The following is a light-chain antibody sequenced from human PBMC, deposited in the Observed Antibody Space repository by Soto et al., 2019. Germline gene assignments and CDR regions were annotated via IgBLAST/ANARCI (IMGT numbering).Light chain of an antibody. Sequence: NFMLPQPHSVSESPGQTVTISCTRRSGSIASNYVQWYQQRPGRAPTPVIYEDNERPSGVPDRFSGSIDSSSNSASHTISGLKTDVEPDYYCQSYHSGNVVFGGGTKLTVL. J-gene: IGLJ2*01. CDR3: QSYHSGNVV. V-gene: IGLV6-57*04. CDR2: EDN. CDR1: SGSIASNY.